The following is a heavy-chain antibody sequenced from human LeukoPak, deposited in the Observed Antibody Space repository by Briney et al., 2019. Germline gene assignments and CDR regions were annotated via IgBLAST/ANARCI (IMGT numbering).Heavy chain of an antibody. CDR3: ARVTYYYDSSGYYFSHFDY. Sequence: SETLSLTCTVSGDSISSRSYYWSWIRQPPGKGLEWIGYIYYSGSTNYNPSLKSRVTISVDTSKNQFSLKLSSVTAADTAVYYCARVTYYYDSSGYYFSHFDYWGQGTLVTVSS. CDR1: GDSISSRSYY. V-gene: IGHV4-61*01. D-gene: IGHD3-22*01. CDR2: IYYSGST. J-gene: IGHJ4*02.